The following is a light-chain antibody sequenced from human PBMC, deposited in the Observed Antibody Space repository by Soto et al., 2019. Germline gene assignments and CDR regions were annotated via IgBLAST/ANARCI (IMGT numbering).Light chain of an antibody. CDR2: EVS. Sequence: QSALTQPASVSGSPGQSITISCTGTSSDVGGYNYVSWYQHHPGKAPKLMIYEVSNRPSGVSNRFSGSKSGSTASLTISGLQAEDEADYYCSSYTSSSTVVFGEGTKVTVL. CDR1: SSDVGGYNY. J-gene: IGLJ2*01. V-gene: IGLV2-14*01. CDR3: SSYTSSSTVV.